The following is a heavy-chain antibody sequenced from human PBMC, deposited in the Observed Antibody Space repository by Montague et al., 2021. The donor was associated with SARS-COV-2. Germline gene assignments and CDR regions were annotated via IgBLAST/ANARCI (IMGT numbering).Heavy chain of an antibody. V-gene: IGHV3-48*03. Sequence: SLRLSFAASGFTFSSYEMNWVRQAPGKGLEWVSYISSSGSTIYYADSVKGRFTISRDNAKNSLYLRMNSLRAEDTAVYYCASNLFITIFGVVISSDAFDIWGQGTMVTVSS. CDR1: GFTFSSYE. D-gene: IGHD3-3*01. CDR2: ISSSGSTI. CDR3: ASNLFITIFGVVISSDAFDI. J-gene: IGHJ3*02.